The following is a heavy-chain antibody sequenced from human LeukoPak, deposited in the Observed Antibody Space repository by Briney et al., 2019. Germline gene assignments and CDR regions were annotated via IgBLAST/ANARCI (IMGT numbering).Heavy chain of an antibody. J-gene: IGHJ4*02. CDR3: AREERRDYVWGSYIPSHFDY. CDR2: IGSTI. D-gene: IGHD3-16*01. Sequence: GGFLRLSCVASGFSFSDYYMSWIRQAPGKGLEWVSYIGSTIYYADPVKDRFTISRDNAKNSLYLQMNSLRAEDTAVYYCAREERRDYVWGSYIPSHFDYWGQGTLVTVSS. V-gene: IGHV3-11*04. CDR1: GFSFSDYY.